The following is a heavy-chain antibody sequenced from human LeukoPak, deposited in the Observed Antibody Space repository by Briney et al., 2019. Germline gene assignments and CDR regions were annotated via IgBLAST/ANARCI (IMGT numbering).Heavy chain of an antibody. CDR1: GGSFSDFY. V-gene: IGHV4-34*01. D-gene: IGHD3-10*01. CDR3: ATTRGVITLDGYHYYIDV. CDR2: INHNGNT. J-gene: IGHJ6*03. Sequence: SETLSLTCAVYGGSFSDFYCTWIRQPPGKGLEWIGEINHNGNTKYNPSPKSRVTILLDTSKNQFSLKVRSVTAADTAVYYCATTRGVITLDGYHYYIDVWGKGTTVTVSS.